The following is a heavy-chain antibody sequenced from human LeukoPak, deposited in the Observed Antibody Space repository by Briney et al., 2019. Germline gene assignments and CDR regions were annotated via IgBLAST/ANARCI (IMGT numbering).Heavy chain of an antibody. CDR3: ASRDTYYYDSSGYFIPGAEYFQH. Sequence: ATVKVSCKASGYTFTSYGISWVRQAPGQGLEWMGGIIPIFGTANYAQKFQGRVTITADKSTSTSYMELSSLRSEDTAVYYCASRDTYYYDSSGYFIPGAEYFQHWGQGTLVNVSS. D-gene: IGHD3-22*01. V-gene: IGHV1-69*06. CDR2: IIPIFGTA. J-gene: IGHJ1*01. CDR1: GYTFTSYG.